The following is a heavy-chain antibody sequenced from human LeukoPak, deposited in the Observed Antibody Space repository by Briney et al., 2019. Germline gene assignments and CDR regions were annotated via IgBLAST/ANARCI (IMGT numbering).Heavy chain of an antibody. Sequence: GGSLRLSCAAPGFTFSSYGMHWVRQAPGKGLVWVAVISYDGSNKYYADSVKGRFTISRDNSENTLYLQMNSLRAEDTAVYYCARFPPSIAVAHSSCWGQGTLVTVSS. CDR1: GFTFSSYG. J-gene: IGHJ4*02. CDR3: ARFPPSIAVAHSSC. V-gene: IGHV3-30*03. CDR2: ISYDGSNK. D-gene: IGHD6-19*01.